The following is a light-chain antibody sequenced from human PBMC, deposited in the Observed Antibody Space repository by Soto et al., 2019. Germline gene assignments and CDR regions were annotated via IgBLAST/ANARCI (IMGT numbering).Light chain of an antibody. CDR1: QGISSY. CDR3: LQHNSYPVT. J-gene: IGKJ1*01. CDR2: QAS. V-gene: IGKV1-9*01. Sequence: DVKLTQSPSFLSASVGDRVTITCRASQGISSYLAWYQQKPGKAPKLLIYQASSLQSGVPSRFSGSGSETEFTLTISSLLPDDFATYYCLQHNSYPVTFGQGTKV.